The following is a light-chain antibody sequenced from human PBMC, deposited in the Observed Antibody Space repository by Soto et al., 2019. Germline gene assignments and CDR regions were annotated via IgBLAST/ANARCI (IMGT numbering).Light chain of an antibody. J-gene: IGLJ2*01. Sequence: QSVLTQPASVSGSPGQSITISCTGTTSDIGGYNYVSWYQQHPGKAPKLMIYDVSNRPSGVSDRFSGSKSGNTASLTISGLQAEDEADYYCSSFTDTNTNVVLGGGTKLTVL. V-gene: IGLV2-14*01. CDR1: TSDIGGYNY. CDR2: DVS. CDR3: SSFTDTNTNVV.